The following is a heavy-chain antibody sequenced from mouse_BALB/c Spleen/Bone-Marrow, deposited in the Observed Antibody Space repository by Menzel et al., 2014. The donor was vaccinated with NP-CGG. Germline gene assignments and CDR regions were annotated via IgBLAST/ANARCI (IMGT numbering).Heavy chain of an antibody. Sequence: QVQLKESGAELVKPGASVKMSCKAPGYTFTSYWMHWVKQRPGQGLEWIGVIDPSDSYTSYNQKFKGKATLTVDTSSSTAYMQLSSLTSEDSAVYYCTIPTARACFDYWGQGTTLTVSS. CDR3: TIPTARACFDY. CDR1: GYTFTSYW. J-gene: IGHJ2*01. D-gene: IGHD3-2*01. V-gene: IGHV1S127*01. CDR2: IDPSDSYT.